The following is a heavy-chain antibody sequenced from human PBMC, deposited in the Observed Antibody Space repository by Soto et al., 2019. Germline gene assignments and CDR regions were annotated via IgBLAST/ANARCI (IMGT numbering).Heavy chain of an antibody. CDR3: AREVRRYCSSTSCSDWFDP. Sequence: SETLSLTCAVYGGSFSGYYWSWIRQPPGKGLEWIGEINHSGSTNYNPSLKSRVTISVDTSKNQFSLKLSSVTAADTAVYYCAREVRRYCSSTSCSDWFDPWGQGTMVTV. D-gene: IGHD2-2*01. CDR1: GGSFSGYY. V-gene: IGHV4-34*01. CDR2: INHSGST. J-gene: IGHJ5*02.